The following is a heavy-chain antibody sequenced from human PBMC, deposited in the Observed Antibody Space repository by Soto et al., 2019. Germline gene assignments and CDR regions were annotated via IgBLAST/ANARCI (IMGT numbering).Heavy chain of an antibody. CDR2: TYYRSKLYN. D-gene: IGHD3-16*01. Sequence: SQTLSLTCAISGDSVSSNSAAWNWIRQSPSRGLEWLGRTYYRSKLYNDYAVSVKSRITINPDTSKNQFSLQLNSVTPEDTAVYYCARGPDAERIMITFGGVYFDYWGQGTLVTVSS. J-gene: IGHJ4*02. CDR1: GDSVSSNSAA. CDR3: ARGPDAERIMITFGGVYFDY. V-gene: IGHV6-1*01.